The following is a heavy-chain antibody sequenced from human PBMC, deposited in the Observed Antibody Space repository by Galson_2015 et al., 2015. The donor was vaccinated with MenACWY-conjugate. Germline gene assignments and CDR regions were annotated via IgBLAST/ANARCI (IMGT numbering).Heavy chain of an antibody. J-gene: IGHJ6*03. CDR2: IYYTGST. V-gene: IGHV4-39*01. D-gene: IGHD2-15*01. Sequence: SEPLSLTCAVSGGSISSTKYHWGWIRQPPGKGLEWIASIYYTGSTYYSPSLKSRLTISVDTSKNLFTPRLSSVTAADTAVYFCARHPQQFHYCSGGNCYYHYYMDVWGRGTTVTVSS. CDR1: GGSISSTKYH. CDR3: ARHPQQFHYCSGGNCYYHYYMDV.